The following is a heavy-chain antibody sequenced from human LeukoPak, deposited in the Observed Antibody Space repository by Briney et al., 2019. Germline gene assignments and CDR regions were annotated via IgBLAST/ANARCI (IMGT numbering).Heavy chain of an antibody. D-gene: IGHD2-15*01. CDR2: INLHSGDT. CDR3: ARGQDEYSLLVDY. Sequence: ASGKVSCKASGYTFTGYYMHWVRQAPRPGLEWMGWINLHSGDTKYAQKFQGRVTMTREKSISTAYMELSRLRSDDTALYYCARGQDEYSLLVDYWGQGALVTVSS. J-gene: IGHJ4*02. V-gene: IGHV1-2*02. CDR1: GYTFTGYY.